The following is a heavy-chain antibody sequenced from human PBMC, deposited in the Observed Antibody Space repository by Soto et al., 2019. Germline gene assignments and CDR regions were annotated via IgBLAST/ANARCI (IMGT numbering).Heavy chain of an antibody. J-gene: IGHJ2*01. D-gene: IGHD5-12*01. CDR2: IYYSGST. Sequence: QVQLQESGPGLVKPSQTLSLTCTVSGGSISSGGYYWSWISQHPGKGLEWIGYIYYSGSTYYNPSLKSRVTISVDTSKNQFSLKLSSVTAADTAVYYCARDEASTFGGYVGWYFDLWGRGTLVTVSS. V-gene: IGHV4-31*03. CDR3: ARDEASTFGGYVGWYFDL. CDR1: GGSISSGGYY.